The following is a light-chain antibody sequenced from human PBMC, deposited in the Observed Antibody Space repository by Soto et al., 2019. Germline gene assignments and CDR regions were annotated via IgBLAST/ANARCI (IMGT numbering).Light chain of an antibody. V-gene: IGLV2-14*03. J-gene: IGLJ1*01. CDR2: AVS. CDR3: ASYTSISTLV. CDR1: RSDVGGYNY. Sequence: QSALTQPASVSGSPGQSITISCTGTRSDVGGYNYVSWYQHHPGKAPKLMIYAVSNRPSGVSDRFSGSKSGNTASLTISGLQAEDEADYYCASYTSISTLVFGTGTKLTVL.